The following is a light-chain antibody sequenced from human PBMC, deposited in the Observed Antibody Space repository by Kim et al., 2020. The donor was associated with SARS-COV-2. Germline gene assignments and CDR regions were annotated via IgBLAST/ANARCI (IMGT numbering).Light chain of an antibody. V-gene: IGKV3-11*01. J-gene: IGKJ2*01. CDR1: QSVSSS. Sequence: ETVLTQSPAILSLSPGERATLSCRASQSVSSSLAWYQQKPGQAPRLLIYDASNRATGIPARFSGSGSGTDFTLTISSLEPEDFAVYYCQQSSDGNTFGQATSWRS. CDR2: DAS. CDR3: QQSSDGNT.